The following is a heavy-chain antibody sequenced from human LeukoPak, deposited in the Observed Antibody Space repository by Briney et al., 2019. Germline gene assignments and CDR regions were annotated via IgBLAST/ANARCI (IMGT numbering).Heavy chain of an antibody. CDR1: GFTFSSYG. Sequence: PGRSLRLSCAASGFTFSSYGMHWVRQATGKGLEWVAVIWYDGSNKYYADSVKGRFTISRDNSKHTLYLQMNSLRAEDTAVYYCARDAYCSSTSCWFLDYWGQGTLVTVSS. CDR3: ARDAYCSSTSCWFLDY. D-gene: IGHD2-2*01. CDR2: IWYDGSNK. J-gene: IGHJ4*02. V-gene: IGHV3-33*01.